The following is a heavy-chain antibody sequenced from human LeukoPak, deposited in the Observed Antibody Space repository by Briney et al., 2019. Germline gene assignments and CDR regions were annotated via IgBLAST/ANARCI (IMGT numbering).Heavy chain of an antibody. V-gene: IGHV3-23*01. CDR3: ARDIRTLERSDWYGWFDP. D-gene: IGHD6-19*01. CDR2: ISGGAGGT. Sequence: HPGGSLRLSCAVSGITLSNYGMSWVRQAPGKGLERVAGISGGAGGTTYADSVKGRFTISRDNNKNTLFLQMNSLRAEDTAVYYCARDIRTLERSDWYGWFDPWGQGTLVTVSS. CDR1: GITLSNYG. J-gene: IGHJ5*02.